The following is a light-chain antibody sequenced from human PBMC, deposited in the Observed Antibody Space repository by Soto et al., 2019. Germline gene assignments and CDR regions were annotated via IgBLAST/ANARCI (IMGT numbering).Light chain of an antibody. J-gene: IGLJ1*01. Sequence: QSVLTQPPSASGSPGQSVTISCTGTSSDIGAYIYVSWYQQPPGKAPKLMISEVSRRPSGVPERFSGSKSGNTASLTVSGLQADDEAHYYCSSYAGSNNVVFGTGTKVTV. CDR3: SSYAGSNNVV. V-gene: IGLV2-8*01. CDR2: EVS. CDR1: SSDIGAYIY.